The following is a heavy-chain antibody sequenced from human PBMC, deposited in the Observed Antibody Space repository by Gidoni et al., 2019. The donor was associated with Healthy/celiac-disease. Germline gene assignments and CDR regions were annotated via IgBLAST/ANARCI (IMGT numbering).Heavy chain of an antibody. CDR2: IYYSGST. Sequence: QVQLQESGPGLVKPSETLSLPCTVSGGPISSYYWSWIRQPPGKGLEWIGYIYYSGSTNYNPALKSRVTISVDTSKNQFSLKLSSVTAADTAVYYCARRYCSSTSCYGSLRYNWFDPWGQGTLVTVSS. CDR1: GGPISSYY. D-gene: IGHD2-2*01. V-gene: IGHV4-59*01. CDR3: ARRYCSSTSCYGSLRYNWFDP. J-gene: IGHJ5*02.